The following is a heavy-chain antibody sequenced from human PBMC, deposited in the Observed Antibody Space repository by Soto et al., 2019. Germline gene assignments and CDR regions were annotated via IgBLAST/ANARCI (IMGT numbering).Heavy chain of an antibody. J-gene: IGHJ5*02. V-gene: IGHV3-74*01. D-gene: IGHD6-6*01. CDR2: IETDGSRT. CDR3: VRDRPHNWFDP. Sequence: EVQLVESGGGLVQPGGSLRLSCAASGFTFSTYWMHWVRQAPGKGPVWVSRIETDGSRTTYADSVKGRFTISRDNAKNMMDLQMTSLRVEATAVYYCVRDRPHNWFDPWGQGTLVTVSS. CDR1: GFTFSTYW.